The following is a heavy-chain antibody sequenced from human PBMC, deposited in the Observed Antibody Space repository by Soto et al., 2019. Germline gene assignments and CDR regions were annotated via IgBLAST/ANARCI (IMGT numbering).Heavy chain of an antibody. D-gene: IGHD3-10*01. Sequence: PSETLSLTYAVSGGSISSGGYSLSCIRPPPGEVLEWIGYIYHSGSTYYNPSLKSRVTISVDTSKNQFSLKLSSVTAADTAVYYCASGRYYGSGSYRLDYYYGMDVWGQGNTVT. CDR3: ASGRYYGSGSYRLDYYYGMDV. J-gene: IGHJ6*02. CDR2: IYHSGST. CDR1: GGSISSGGYS. V-gene: IGHV4-30-2*01.